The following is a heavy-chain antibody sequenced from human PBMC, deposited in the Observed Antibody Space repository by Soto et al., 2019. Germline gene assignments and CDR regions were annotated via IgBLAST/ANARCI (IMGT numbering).Heavy chain of an antibody. CDR2: ISSSSSYI. CDR1: GFTFSSYS. J-gene: IGHJ6*02. Sequence: PGGSLRLSCAASGFTFSSYSMNWVRQAPGKGLEWVSSISSSSSYIYYADSVKGRFTISRDNAKNSLYLQMNSLRAEDAAVYYCARDRDYGEYYYYGMDVWGQGTTVTVSS. V-gene: IGHV3-21*01. CDR3: ARDRDYGEYYYYGMDV. D-gene: IGHD4-17*01.